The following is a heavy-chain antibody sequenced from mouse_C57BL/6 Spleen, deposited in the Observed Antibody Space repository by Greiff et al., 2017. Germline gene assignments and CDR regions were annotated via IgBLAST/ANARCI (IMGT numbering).Heavy chain of an antibody. V-gene: IGHV1-26*01. D-gene: IGHD4-1*01. J-gene: IGHJ2*01. Sequence: VQLLHSGPELVKPGASVKISCTASGYTFTDYYMNWVKQSHGKSLEWIGDINPNNGGTSYNQKFKGKATLTVDKSSSTAYMELRSLTSEDSAVYYCARKELGKRPYYFDYWGQGTTLTVSS. CDR2: INPNNGGT. CDR3: ARKELGKRPYYFDY. CDR1: GYTFTDYY.